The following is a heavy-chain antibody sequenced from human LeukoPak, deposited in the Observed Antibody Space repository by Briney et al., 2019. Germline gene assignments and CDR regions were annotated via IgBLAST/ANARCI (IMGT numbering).Heavy chain of an antibody. V-gene: IGHV3-30-3*01. J-gene: IGHJ4*02. CDR3: ARVLNYYDSSGYYFSY. CDR1: GFTFSYYT. Sequence: GRSLRLSCAASGFTFSYYTMHWVRQAPGKGLEWVAVISYDGSNKYYADSVKGRFTISRDNSKNTLYLQMNSLRAEDAAVYYCARVLNYYDSSGYYFSYWGQGTLVTVSS. D-gene: IGHD3-22*01. CDR2: ISYDGSNK.